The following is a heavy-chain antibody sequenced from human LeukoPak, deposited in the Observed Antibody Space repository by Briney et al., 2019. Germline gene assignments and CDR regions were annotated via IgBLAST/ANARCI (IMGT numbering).Heavy chain of an antibody. D-gene: IGHD3-22*01. J-gene: IGHJ4*02. CDR3: AGEYYYDSSGYQRLIDY. CDR1: GGSFSGYY. CDR2: INHSGSS. Sequence: PSETLSLTRAVYGGSFSGYYWSWIRQPPGKGLEWIGEINHSGSSNYNPSLKSRVTMSVDTSKNQFSLNVTSVTAADTAVYYCAGEYYYDSSGYQRLIDYWGRGTLVTVSS. V-gene: IGHV4-34*01.